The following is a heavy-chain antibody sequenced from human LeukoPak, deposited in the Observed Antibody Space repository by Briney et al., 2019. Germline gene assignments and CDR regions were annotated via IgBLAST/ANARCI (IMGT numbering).Heavy chain of an antibody. V-gene: IGHV1-69*13. Sequence: SVKVSCKASGYTFTSYYMHWVRQAPGQGLEWMGGIIPIFGTANYAQKFQGRVTITADESTSTAYMELSSLRSEDTAVYYCASASHITMLRGANDYWGQGTLVTVSS. D-gene: IGHD3-10*01. CDR2: IIPIFGTA. CDR3: ASASHITMLRGANDY. CDR1: GYTFTSYY. J-gene: IGHJ4*02.